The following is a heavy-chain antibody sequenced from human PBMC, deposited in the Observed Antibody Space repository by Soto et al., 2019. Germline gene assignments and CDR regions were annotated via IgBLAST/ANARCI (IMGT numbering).Heavy chain of an antibody. Sequence: GGSLRLSCAASGFTFSSYWMHWVRQAPGKGLVWVSRINSDGSSTSYADSVKGRFTISRDNAKNTLYLQMNSLRAEDTAVYYCARRPKSSYYYYGMDVWGQGTTVTVSS. CDR2: INSDGSST. CDR3: ARRPKSSYYYYGMDV. V-gene: IGHV3-74*01. CDR1: GFTFSSYW. J-gene: IGHJ6*02.